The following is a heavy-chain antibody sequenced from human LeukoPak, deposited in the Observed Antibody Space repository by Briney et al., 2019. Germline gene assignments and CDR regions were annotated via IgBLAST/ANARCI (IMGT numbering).Heavy chain of an antibody. CDR3: ARDKRLLLRTYLDY. D-gene: IGHD3-22*01. CDR2: INHSGST. V-gene: IGHV4-34*01. J-gene: IGHJ4*02. CDR1: GGSFSGYY. Sequence: KPSETLSLTCAVYGGSFSGYYWSWIRQPPGKGLEWIGEINHSGSTNYNPSLKSRVTISVDTSKNQFSLKLSSVTAADTAVYYCARDKRLLLRTYLDYWGQGTLVTVSS.